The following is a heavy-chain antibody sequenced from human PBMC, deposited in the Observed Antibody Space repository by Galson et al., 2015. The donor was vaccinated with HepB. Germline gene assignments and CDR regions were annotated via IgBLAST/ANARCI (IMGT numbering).Heavy chain of an antibody. D-gene: IGHD3-16*02. J-gene: IGHJ4*02. CDR1: GFTFSSYA. V-gene: IGHV3-30*04. CDR2: ISYDGSNK. CDR3: ARGGNDYVWGNYRPYYFDC. Sequence: SLRLSCAASGFTFSSYALHWVRHAPGKGLEWVAVISYDGSNKYYADSVKGRFTISRDNSKNTLYLQMNSLRAEDTAVYYCARGGNDYVWGNYRPYYFDCWGQGTLFTVSS.